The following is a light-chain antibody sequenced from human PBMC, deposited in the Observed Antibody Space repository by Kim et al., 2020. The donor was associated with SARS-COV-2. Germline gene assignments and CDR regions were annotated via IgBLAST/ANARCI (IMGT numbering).Light chain of an antibody. V-gene: IGKV3-15*01. J-gene: IGKJ5*01. CDR3: QQYDNWPPIT. Sequence: PGERVTLTCRASQTVSDSLAWYQQKPGQIPRLLIYGASTRATGIPARFSGSGSGTEFTLTISSLQSEDFAVYYCQQYDNWPPITFGQGTRLEIK. CDR1: QTVSDS. CDR2: GAS.